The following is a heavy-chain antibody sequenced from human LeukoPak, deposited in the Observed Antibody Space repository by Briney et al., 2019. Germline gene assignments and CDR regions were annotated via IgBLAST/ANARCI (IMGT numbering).Heavy chain of an antibody. CDR3: AKEYIYGDLYFDY. D-gene: IGHD4-17*01. CDR2: ISGSGGST. J-gene: IGHJ4*02. CDR1: GFKFDNYE. V-gene: IGHV3-23*01. Sequence: GGSLRLSCAASGFKFDNYEMSWVRQAPGKGLEWVSAISGSGGSTYYADSVKGRFTISRDNSKNTLYLQMNSLRAEDTAVYYCAKEYIYGDLYFDYWGQGTLVTVSS.